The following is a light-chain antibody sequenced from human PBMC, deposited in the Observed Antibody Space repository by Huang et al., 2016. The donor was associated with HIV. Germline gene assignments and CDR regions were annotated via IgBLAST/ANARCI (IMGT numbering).Light chain of an antibody. CDR3: QQRSNWPPT. J-gene: IGKJ1*01. V-gene: IGKV3-11*01. CDR2: DAS. Sequence: EIVLTQAPATLSLSPGERATLPCRPSQSVSSYLAWYQQKPGQAPRLLIYDASNRATGIQARFSGSGSGTDFTLTISSLEPEDFAVYYCQQRSNWPPTFGQGTKVEIK. CDR1: QSVSSY.